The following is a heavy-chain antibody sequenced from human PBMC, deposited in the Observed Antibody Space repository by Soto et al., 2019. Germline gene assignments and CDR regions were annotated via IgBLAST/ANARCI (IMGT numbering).Heavy chain of an antibody. V-gene: IGHV4-30-2*01. CDR1: GGSISSGGYS. J-gene: IGHJ5*02. Sequence: QLQLQESGSGLVKPSQTLSLTCAVSGGSISSGGYSWSWIRQPPGKGLEWIGYIYQSGSTYYNPSLKGRVNIAVDRFKNQFSLKLSSVTAVDTAVYYCARGQVVAAQPWGQGTLVTVSS. D-gene: IGHD2-15*01. CDR2: IYQSGST. CDR3: ARGQVVAAQP.